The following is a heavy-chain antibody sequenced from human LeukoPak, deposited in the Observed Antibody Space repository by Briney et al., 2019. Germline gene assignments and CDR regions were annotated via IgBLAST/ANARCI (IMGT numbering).Heavy chain of an antibody. J-gene: IGHJ4*02. Sequence: SQTLSLTCAVSGGTFSVYSWTWVPHPPAKGLEWSGEITQRGITKYNPSFTSRVTISLDTSQNQFSPRRSSLTPAGTGVYFLAKYGKYSGFDLSQWGQGTLVTASS. CDR3: AKYGKYSGFDLSQ. V-gene: IGHV4-34*08. CDR1: GGTFSVYS. D-gene: IGHD5-12*01. CDR2: ITQRGIT.